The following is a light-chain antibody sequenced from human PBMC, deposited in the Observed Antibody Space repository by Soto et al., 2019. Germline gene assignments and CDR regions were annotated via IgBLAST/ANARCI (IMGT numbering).Light chain of an antibody. CDR1: QSVSSSY. J-gene: IGKJ1*01. CDR3: QQYGSSPET. CDR2: GAS. V-gene: IGKV3-20*01. Sequence: EIVLTQSPGTLSLSPGERATLSCRASQSVSSSYLAWYQHKPGQAPRLLIYGASSRATGIPDRFSGSGSGTDFTLTISRLEPEDFAVYYCQQYGSSPETFGQGTKVEFK.